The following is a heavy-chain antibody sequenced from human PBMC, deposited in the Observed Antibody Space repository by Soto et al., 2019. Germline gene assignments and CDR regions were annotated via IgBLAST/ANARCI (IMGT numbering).Heavy chain of an antibody. V-gene: IGHV4-34*01. Sequence: SETLSLTCAVYGGSFSGYYWSWIRQPPGKGLEWIGEINHSGSTNYNPSLKSRVTISVDTSKNQFSLKLSSVTAADTAVYYCARDDYKAEGIDYWGQGTLVTVSS. D-gene: IGHD4-4*01. J-gene: IGHJ4*02. CDR1: GGSFSGYY. CDR2: INHSGST. CDR3: ARDDYKAEGIDY.